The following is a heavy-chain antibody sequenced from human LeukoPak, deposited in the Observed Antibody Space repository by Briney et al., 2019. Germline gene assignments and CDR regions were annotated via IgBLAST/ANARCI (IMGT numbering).Heavy chain of an antibody. CDR1: GYTFTSYD. Sequence: ASVKVSCTASGYTFTSYDINWVRQATGQGLEWMGWMNPNSGNKGYAQNFQGRVTMTRNTSKSTVYMELSSLRSEDTAVYYCGRGLSGAAARPHDYWGQGTLVTVSS. J-gene: IGHJ4*02. CDR3: GRGLSGAAARPHDY. CDR2: MNPNSGNK. V-gene: IGHV1-8*01. D-gene: IGHD6-6*01.